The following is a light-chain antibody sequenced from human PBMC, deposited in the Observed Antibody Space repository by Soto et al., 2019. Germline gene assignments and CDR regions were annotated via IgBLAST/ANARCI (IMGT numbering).Light chain of an antibody. J-gene: IGKJ1*01. Sequence: DIQMTQSPSTLSASVGDRVTITCRASQIISSWLAWYQQKPGKAPKLLIYGASSLESGVPSRFSGSGSGTEFTLTISSLQPDDFATYYCQQYNSYSRTFGQGTKVDIK. V-gene: IGKV1-5*01. CDR3: QQYNSYSRT. CDR1: QIISSW. CDR2: GAS.